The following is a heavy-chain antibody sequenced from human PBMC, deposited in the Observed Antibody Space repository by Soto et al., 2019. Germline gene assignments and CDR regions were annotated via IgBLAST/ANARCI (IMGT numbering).Heavy chain of an antibody. CDR1: GFTFNIYV. CDR3: AKEGYTIFGVVINGMDV. CDR2: LSGSGVST. J-gene: IGHJ6*02. Sequence: GGSLRLSCAASGFTFNIYVMSWVRQAPGKGLEWVSSLSGSGVSTYYADSVKGRFIISRDNSRHTLFLQMNSLGAEDTAVYYCAKEGYTIFGVVINGMDVWGQGTTVTVSS. V-gene: IGHV3-23*01. D-gene: IGHD3-3*01.